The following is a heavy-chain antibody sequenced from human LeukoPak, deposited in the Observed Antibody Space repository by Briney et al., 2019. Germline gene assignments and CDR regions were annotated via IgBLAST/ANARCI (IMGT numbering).Heavy chain of an antibody. CDR2: IYHSGST. D-gene: IGHD3-10*01. CDR3: ARMVGAGEWCYYYGMDV. CDR1: GGSISSGGYS. J-gene: IGHJ6*02. Sequence: PSQTLSLTCAVSGGSISSGGYSWSWIRQPPGKGLEWIGYIYHSGSTYYNPSLKSRVTISVDTSKNQFSLKLSSVTAADTAVYYCARMVGAGEWCYYYGMDVWGQGTTVTVSS. V-gene: IGHV4-30-2*01.